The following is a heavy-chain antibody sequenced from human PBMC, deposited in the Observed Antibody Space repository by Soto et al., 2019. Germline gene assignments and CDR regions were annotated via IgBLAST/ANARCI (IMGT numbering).Heavy chain of an antibody. J-gene: IGHJ6*02. CDR2: ISGSGGNT. CDR3: TRRTRSAPNYGMDV. Sequence: GGSLRHSCAASGFTFRSYAMSWVRQAPGKGLEWVSAISGSGGNTYYADSVKGRFTISRDDSKNTAYLQMNSLKTEETAVYYCTRRTRSAPNYGMDVWGQGTTVTVSS. V-gene: IGHV3-23*01. CDR1: GFTFRSYA.